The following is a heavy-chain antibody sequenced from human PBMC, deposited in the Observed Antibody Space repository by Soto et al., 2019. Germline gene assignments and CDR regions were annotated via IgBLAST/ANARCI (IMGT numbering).Heavy chain of an antibody. CDR1: GFTVSSNY. D-gene: IGHD3-10*01. J-gene: IGHJ6*02. CDR3: AREGGARYYYGMDV. CDR2: IYSGGST. Sequence: GGSLRLSCAASGFTVSSNYMSWVRQAPGKGLEWVSVIYSGGSTYYADSVKGRFTISRDNSKNTLYLQMNSLRAEDTAVYYCAREGGARYYYGMDVWGQGTTVTVSS. V-gene: IGHV3-53*01.